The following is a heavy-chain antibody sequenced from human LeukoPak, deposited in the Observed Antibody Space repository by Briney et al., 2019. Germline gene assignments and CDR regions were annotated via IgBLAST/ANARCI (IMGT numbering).Heavy chain of an antibody. Sequence: PGGPLRLSCAASGFTFSSYWMHWVRQAPGKGLVWVSRINSDGSSTSYADSVKGRFTISRDNAKNTLYLQMNSLRAEDTAVYYCARNDFWSGYYHLDYWGQGTLVTVSS. CDR2: INSDGSST. D-gene: IGHD3-3*01. CDR1: GFTFSSYW. J-gene: IGHJ4*02. V-gene: IGHV3-74*01. CDR3: ARNDFWSGYYHLDY.